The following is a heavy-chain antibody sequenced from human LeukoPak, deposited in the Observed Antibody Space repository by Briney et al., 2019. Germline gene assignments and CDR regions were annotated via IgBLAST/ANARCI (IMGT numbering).Heavy chain of an antibody. CDR2: IYHSGST. D-gene: IGHD5-18*01. J-gene: IGHJ2*01. CDR1: GGSISSGGYS. Sequence: NPSETLSLTCAVSGGSISSGGYSWSWIRQPPGKGLEWIGYIYHSGSTYYNPSLKSRVTISVDRSKNQFSLKLSSVTAADTAVYYCARAQDTAMVAEWYFDLWGRGTLVTVSS. CDR3: ARAQDTAMVAEWYFDL. V-gene: IGHV4-30-2*01.